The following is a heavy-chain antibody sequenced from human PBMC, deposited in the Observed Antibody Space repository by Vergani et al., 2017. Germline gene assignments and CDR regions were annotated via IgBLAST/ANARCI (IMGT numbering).Heavy chain of an antibody. CDR1: GLIFSSNY. V-gene: IGHV3-23*04. J-gene: IGHJ3*02. Sequence: EVQLVETGGGLIQPGGSLRLSCGASGLIFSSNYMSWVRQAPGKGLEWVSTLSASDRRTHYADSVKGRFTISRDISKNTLFLHMNSLRPEDTAVYYCSKVGCSEMAGTFGAFDSWGQGTMVTVSS. CDR2: LSASDRRT. D-gene: IGHD6-19*01. CDR3: SKVGCSEMAGTFGAFDS.